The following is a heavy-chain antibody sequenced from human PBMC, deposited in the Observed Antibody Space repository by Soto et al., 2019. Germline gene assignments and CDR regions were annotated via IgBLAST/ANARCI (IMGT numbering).Heavy chain of an antibody. V-gene: IGHV1-69*01. CDR3: AGARAEYYYDSSGYYYAFDY. J-gene: IGHJ4*02. CDR2: IIPIFGTA. CDR1: GGTFSSYA. D-gene: IGHD3-22*01. Sequence: QVQLVQSGAEVKKPGSSVKVSCKASGGTFSSYAISWVRQAPGQGFEWMGGIIPIFGTANYAQKFQGRVTITADESTSTAYMELSSLRSEDTAVYYCAGARAEYYYDSSGYYYAFDYWGQGTLVTVSS.